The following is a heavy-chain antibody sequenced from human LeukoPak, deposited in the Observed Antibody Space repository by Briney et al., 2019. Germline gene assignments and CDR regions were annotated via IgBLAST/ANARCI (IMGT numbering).Heavy chain of an antibody. D-gene: IGHD5-24*01. V-gene: IGHV3-21*01. CDR1: GFTFSSYS. J-gene: IGHJ4*02. CDR2: ISSSSRYM. Sequence: GGSLRLSCAASGFTFSSYSMNWVRQTPGKGLEWVSSISSSSRYMFYADSVKGRFTISRDNAKNSLYLQMNSLRAEDTAVYYCARDRDGYSDWSYYFDYWGQGTLVTVSS. CDR3: ARDRDGYSDWSYYFDY.